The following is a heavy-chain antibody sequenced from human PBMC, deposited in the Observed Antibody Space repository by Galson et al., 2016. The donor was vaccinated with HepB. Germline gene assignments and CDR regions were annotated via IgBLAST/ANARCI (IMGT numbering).Heavy chain of an antibody. CDR1: GGSFGGYY. D-gene: IGHD6-13*01. V-gene: IGHV4-34*01. CDR3: ARYLSRYSSSWFLVPGRNYFDY. J-gene: IGHJ4*02. CDR2: INHSGIT. Sequence: ETLSLTCAVYGGSFGGYYWSWIRQPPGMGLEWIGEINHSGITNYNPSLKSRVTISVDTSKNQFSLKLSSVTAADTALYYCARYLSRYSSSWFLVPGRNYFDYWGQGTLVTVSS.